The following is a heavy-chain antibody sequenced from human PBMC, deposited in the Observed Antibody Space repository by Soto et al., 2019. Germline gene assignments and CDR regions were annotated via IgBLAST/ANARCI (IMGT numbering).Heavy chain of an antibody. CDR1: GFSFSSYA. CDR2: ISSDGTNK. J-gene: IGHJ1*01. Sequence: GGSLRLSCAASGFSFSSYAMHWVRQAPGKGLEWVAIISSDGTNKFYADSVQGRFTISRDNSQDTLYLQMNSLRAEDAAVYYCARHLRISRNFDSSHEYFHNWGQGTLVTVSS. V-gene: IGHV3-30-3*01. CDR3: ARHLRISRNFDSSHEYFHN. D-gene: IGHD3-9*01.